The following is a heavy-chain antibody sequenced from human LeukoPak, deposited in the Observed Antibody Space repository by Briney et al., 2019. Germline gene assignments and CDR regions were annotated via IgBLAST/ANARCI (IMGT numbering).Heavy chain of an antibody. D-gene: IGHD2-2*01. CDR1: GGSISSYY. CDR2: IYYSGST. J-gene: IGHJ5*02. Sequence: SETLSLTCTVSGGSISSYYWSWIRQPPGKGLEWIGYIYYSGSTNYNPSLKSRVTISVDTSKNQFSLKLSSVTAADTAMYYCAGTWDDIVVVPAAISGWFDPWGQGTLVTVSS. V-gene: IGHV4-59*01. CDR3: AGTWDDIVVVPAAISGWFDP.